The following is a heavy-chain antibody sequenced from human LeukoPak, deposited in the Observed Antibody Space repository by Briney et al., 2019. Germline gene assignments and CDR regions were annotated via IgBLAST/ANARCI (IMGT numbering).Heavy chain of an antibody. Sequence: SETLSLTCAVYGGSFSGYYWSWIRQHPGEGLEWIGYIFYSGTTYYNPSLKSRITISVDTSKNQFSLKLSSVTAADTAVYYCARFTYDYVWGSYRYIDYWGQGTLVTVSS. CDR2: IFYSGTT. V-gene: IGHV4-31*11. D-gene: IGHD3-16*02. J-gene: IGHJ4*02. CDR3: ARFTYDYVWGSYRYIDY. CDR1: GGSFSGYY.